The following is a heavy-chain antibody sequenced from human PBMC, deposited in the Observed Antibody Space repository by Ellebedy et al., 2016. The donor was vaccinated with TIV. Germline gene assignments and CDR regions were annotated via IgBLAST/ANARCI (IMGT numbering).Heavy chain of an antibody. Sequence: PGGSLRLSCAASRFTFSSYEMNWVRQAPGKGLEWVSVLQSGGTTHYADSVKGRFTISRDNSKNTLYLQMNSLRAEDTAVYYCTKARDGGGSVDYWGQGTLVTVSS. CDR3: TKARDGGGSVDY. CDR1: RFTFSSYE. V-gene: IGHV3-66*01. J-gene: IGHJ4*02. CDR2: LQSGGTT. D-gene: IGHD2-15*01.